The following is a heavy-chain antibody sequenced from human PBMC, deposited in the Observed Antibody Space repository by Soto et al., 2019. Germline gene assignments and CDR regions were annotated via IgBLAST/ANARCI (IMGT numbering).Heavy chain of an antibody. CDR1: GYTLTRYS. V-gene: IGHV1-3*05. J-gene: IGHJ4*02. D-gene: IGHD3-22*01. CDR3: AILGTLYFANSHNYFDF. CDR2: INAGNGNT. Sequence: QVQLVQSGAEEMKPGASVKVSCKASGYTLTRYSIHWVRQAPGQRLEWMGWINAGNGNTKFSQKFPGRVTITRDTSASTAYMALRGLRAEDTAVSSCAILGTLYFANSHNYFDFWGQGTLVTVSS.